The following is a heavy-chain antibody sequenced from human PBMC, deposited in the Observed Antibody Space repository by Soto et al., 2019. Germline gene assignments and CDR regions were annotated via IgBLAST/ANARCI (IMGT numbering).Heavy chain of an antibody. CDR1: GYTFTSYG. J-gene: IGHJ3*02. D-gene: IGHD3-10*01. V-gene: IGHV1-18*01. Sequence: ASVKVSCKASGYTFTSYGISWVRQAPGQGLEWMGWISAYNGNTNYAQKLQGRVTMTTDTSTSTAYMELRSLRSDDTAVYYCARDKDTYYYGSGTWYDAFDIWGQGTMVT. CDR3: ARDKDTYYYGSGTWYDAFDI. CDR2: ISAYNGNT.